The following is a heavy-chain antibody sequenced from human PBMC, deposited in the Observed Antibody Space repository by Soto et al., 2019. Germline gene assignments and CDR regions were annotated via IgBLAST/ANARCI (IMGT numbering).Heavy chain of an antibody. Sequence: PSETLSLTCAVYGGSFSGYYWSWIRQPPGKGLEWIGEINHSGSTNYNPSLKSQVTISVDTSKNQFSLKLSSVTAADTAVYYCARGAADIVVVVAAASVWFDPWGQGTLVTVSS. CDR1: GGSFSGYY. D-gene: IGHD2-15*01. V-gene: IGHV4-34*01. J-gene: IGHJ5*02. CDR3: ARGAADIVVVVAAASVWFDP. CDR2: INHSGST.